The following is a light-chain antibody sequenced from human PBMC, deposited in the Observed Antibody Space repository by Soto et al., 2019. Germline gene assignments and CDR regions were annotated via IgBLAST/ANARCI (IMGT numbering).Light chain of an antibody. Sequence: QSVLTQPASVSGSPGQSITISCTGTSSDVGGYNYVSWYQQHPVKAPKLMIYEVTNRPSGLSNRFSGSKSGNTASLTISGLQAEDEADYYCSSYTSTSTLVVFGGGTQLTVL. CDR3: SSYTSTSTLVV. CDR1: SSDVGGYNY. CDR2: EVT. J-gene: IGLJ2*01. V-gene: IGLV2-14*01.